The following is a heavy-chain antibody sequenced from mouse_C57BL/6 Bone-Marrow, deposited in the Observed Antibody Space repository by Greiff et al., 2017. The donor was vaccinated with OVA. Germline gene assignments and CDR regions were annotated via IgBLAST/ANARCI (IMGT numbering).Heavy chain of an antibody. CDR1: GYTFTSYW. D-gene: IGHD6-1*01. J-gene: IGHJ2*01. V-gene: IGHV1-61*01. CDR2: IYPSDSET. CDR3: ARGLLAY. Sequence: QVHVKQPGAELVRPGSSVKLSCKASGYTFTSYWMDWVKQRPGQGLEWIGNIYPSDSETHYNQKFKDKATLTVDKSSSTAYMQLSSLSSEDSAVYSCARGLLAYWGQGTPLTVSS.